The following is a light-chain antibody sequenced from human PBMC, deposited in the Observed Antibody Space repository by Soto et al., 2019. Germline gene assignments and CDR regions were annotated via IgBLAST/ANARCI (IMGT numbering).Light chain of an antibody. Sequence: DIQMTQSPSTLSASVGDRVTITCRASQSISSWLAWYQQKPGKAPKLLIYKASSLEGGVPSRFSGSGSWTDVTLTISSLQPDDFATYYCQQYHSYSLTFGGGSKVDIK. CDR2: KAS. J-gene: IGKJ4*01. V-gene: IGKV1-5*03. CDR1: QSISSW. CDR3: QQYHSYSLT.